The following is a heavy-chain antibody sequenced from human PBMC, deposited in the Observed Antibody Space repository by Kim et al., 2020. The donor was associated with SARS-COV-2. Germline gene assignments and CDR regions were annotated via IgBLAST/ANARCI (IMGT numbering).Heavy chain of an antibody. CDR2: MNPNSGNT. Sequence: ASVKVSCKASGYTFTSYDINWVRQATGQGLEWMGWMNPNSGNTGYAQKFQGRVTMTRNTSISTAYMELSSLRSEDTAVYYCARGKNFSEGVFFGWYTWDYYYYYMDVWGKGTTVTVSS. D-gene: IGHD6-19*01. J-gene: IGHJ6*03. V-gene: IGHV1-8*01. CDR3: ARGKNFSEGVFFGWYTWDYYYYYMDV. CDR1: GYTFTSYD.